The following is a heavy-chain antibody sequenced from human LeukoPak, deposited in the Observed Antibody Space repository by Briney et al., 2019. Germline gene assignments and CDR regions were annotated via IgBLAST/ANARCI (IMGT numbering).Heavy chain of an antibody. Sequence: GGSLRLSCAASGFTFSTYAMSWVRQAPGKGLEWVSLIGGSDGRTRYADSVKGRFTISRDNSKNTLYLEMNSLRAEDTAVYYCAKGGAAAGKGYFDYWGQGTLVTVSS. CDR3: AKGGAAAGKGYFDY. D-gene: IGHD6-13*01. CDR2: IGGSDGRT. CDR1: GFTFSTYA. J-gene: IGHJ4*02. V-gene: IGHV3-23*01.